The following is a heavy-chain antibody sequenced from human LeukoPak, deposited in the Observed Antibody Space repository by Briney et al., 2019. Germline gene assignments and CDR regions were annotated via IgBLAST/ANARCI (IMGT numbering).Heavy chain of an antibody. CDR3: TNLITMVRGVIVP. Sequence: PGGPLRLSCAASGLTFIGPPRTWAPQASGKGLEWFGRIRSKANSYATAYAASVKGRFTISRDDSKSTAYLQMNSLKTEDTAVYYCTNLITMVRGVIVPWGQGTLVTVSS. CDR2: IRSKANSYAT. J-gene: IGHJ5*02. D-gene: IGHD3-10*01. CDR1: GLTFIGPP. V-gene: IGHV3-73*01.